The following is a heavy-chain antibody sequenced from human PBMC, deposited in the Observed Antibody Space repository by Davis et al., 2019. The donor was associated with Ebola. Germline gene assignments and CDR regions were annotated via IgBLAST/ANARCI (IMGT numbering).Heavy chain of an antibody. Sequence: GESLKISCAASGFDFSQYNMNWVRQAPGTGLEWVSSISSDSTDIHYADAVKGRFTVSRDNAKNSLYLQIHSLRAEDTALYYCVSEEILTGRFDPWGQGTLVTVSS. J-gene: IGHJ5*02. D-gene: IGHD3-9*01. CDR1: GFDFSQYN. V-gene: IGHV3-21*01. CDR3: VSEEILTGRFDP. CDR2: ISSDSTDI.